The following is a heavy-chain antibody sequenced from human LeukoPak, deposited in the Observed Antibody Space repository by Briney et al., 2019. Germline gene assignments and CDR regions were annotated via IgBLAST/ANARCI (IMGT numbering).Heavy chain of an antibody. Sequence: SGGSLRLSCAASGFTFSSYSMNWVRQAPGKGLEWVSSISSSSIYIYYADSVKGRFTISRDNAKSSLSLQMNSLRAEDTAVYYCARGHSNYGDYFDYWGQGTLVTVSS. CDR3: ARGHSNYGDYFDY. D-gene: IGHD4-11*01. V-gene: IGHV3-21*01. J-gene: IGHJ4*02. CDR1: GFTFSSYS. CDR2: ISSSSIYI.